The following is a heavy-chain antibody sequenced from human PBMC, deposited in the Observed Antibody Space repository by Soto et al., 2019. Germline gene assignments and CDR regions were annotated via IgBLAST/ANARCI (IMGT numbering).Heavy chain of an antibody. CDR3: ASSSSGYFQH. Sequence: NPSETLSLTCTVSGGSISSSGYYWGWIRQPPGKGLEWIGSIYYSGSTYYNPSLKSRITINPDTSKNQFSLQLNSVTPEDTAVYYCASSSSGYFQHWGQGTLVTVSS. CDR1: GGSISSSGYY. CDR2: IYYSGST. V-gene: IGHV4-39*01. D-gene: IGHD6-13*01. J-gene: IGHJ1*01.